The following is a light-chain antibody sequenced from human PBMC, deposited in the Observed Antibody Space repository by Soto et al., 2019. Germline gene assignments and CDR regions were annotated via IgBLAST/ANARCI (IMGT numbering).Light chain of an antibody. CDR1: SSDVGGYNY. J-gene: IGLJ3*02. Sequence: QSVLTQPASVSGSPGQSITISCTGTSSDVGGYNYVSWYQQHPGKAPKLMIFEVSNRPSGVSNRFSGSKSGNTASLIISGLQAEDEADYYCSSYTSSSTWLFGGGTKVTVL. V-gene: IGLV2-14*01. CDR2: EVS. CDR3: SSYTSSSTWL.